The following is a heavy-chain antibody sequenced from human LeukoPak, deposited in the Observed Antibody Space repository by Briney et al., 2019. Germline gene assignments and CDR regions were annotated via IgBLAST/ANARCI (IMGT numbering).Heavy chain of an antibody. CDR1: GYTFTSSG. CDR2: ISAYNGNT. Sequence: GASVKVSCKASGYTFTSSGISWVRQAPGQGLEWMGWISAYNGNTKYSQKFQGRVTITADKSTSTAYMELSSLRSEDTAVYYCARAGVRGVITGIDYWGQGTLVTVSS. D-gene: IGHD3-10*01. V-gene: IGHV1-18*01. CDR3: ARAGVRGVITGIDY. J-gene: IGHJ4*02.